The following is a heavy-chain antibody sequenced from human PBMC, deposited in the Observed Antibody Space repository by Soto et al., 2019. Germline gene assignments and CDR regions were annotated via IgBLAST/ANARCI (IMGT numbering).Heavy chain of an antibody. CDR3: ARPDIVAAIGGSLDC. CDR2: IWNDGSSR. V-gene: IGHV3-33*01. CDR1: QFTFSNYD. J-gene: IGHJ4*02. Sequence: QVQLVESGGGVVQPGRSLRLSCEASQFTFSNYDLQWVRQAPGKGLEWVAVIWNDGSSRYYADSVKGRFTISRDNSKNTLFLQMNNLRAEDTAVFYCARPDIVAAIGGSLDCLGQGTLVTVSS. D-gene: IGHD5-12*01.